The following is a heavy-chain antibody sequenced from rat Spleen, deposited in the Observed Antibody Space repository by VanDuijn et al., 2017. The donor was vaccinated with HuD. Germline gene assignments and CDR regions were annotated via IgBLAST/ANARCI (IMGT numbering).Heavy chain of an antibody. CDR2: ISPSGGST. CDR3: TRDYVYYGRYFDY. Sequence: EVQLVESGGALVQPGRSLKLSCAASGFTFSNYGMHWIRQAPPKGLDWVASISPSGGSTYYPDSMKGRFTISRDNAENTVYLQMNSLRSEDTATYFCTRDYVYYGRYFDYWGQGTLVTVSS. V-gene: IGHV5-19*01. J-gene: IGHJ3*01. CDR1: GFTFSNYG. D-gene: IGHD1-6*01.